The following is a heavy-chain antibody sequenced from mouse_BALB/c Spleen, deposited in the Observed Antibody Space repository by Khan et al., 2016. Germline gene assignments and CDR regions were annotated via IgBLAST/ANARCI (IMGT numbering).Heavy chain of an antibody. D-gene: IGHD4-1*01. CDR3: VGERRTGVFAY. V-gene: IGHV5-9-4*01. CDR2: ISSGGSYS. J-gene: IGHJ3*01. CDR1: GFSFSKYA. Sequence: EVELVESGGGLVKPGGSLKLSCTASGFSFSKYAMSWVRQSPEKRLEWVAEISSGGSYSYYPDTVTGRFTISRDNAKNTLYLEMSSLRSEDTAXYYCVGERRTGVFAYWGQGTLVTVSA.